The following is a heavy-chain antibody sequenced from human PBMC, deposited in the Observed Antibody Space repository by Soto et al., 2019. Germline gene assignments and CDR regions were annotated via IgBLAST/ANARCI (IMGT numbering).Heavy chain of an antibody. Sequence: GASVKVSRKLSGHTLTELSIHWVRQAPGKGLEWMGGSDPEEGETFYAQKFQDRVTLTEDASTDTAFMELSSLRYEDTAVYYCANIPLYYDSRLYSPGHHYWGQGTLVTVSS. CDR1: GHTLTELS. J-gene: IGHJ4*02. CDR3: ANIPLYYDSRLYSPGHHY. V-gene: IGHV1-24*01. D-gene: IGHD3-22*01. CDR2: SDPEEGET.